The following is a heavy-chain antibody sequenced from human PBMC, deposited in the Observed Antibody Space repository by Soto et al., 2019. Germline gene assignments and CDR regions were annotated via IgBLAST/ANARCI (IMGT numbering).Heavy chain of an antibody. CDR2: ISGSGGST. Sequence: EVQLLESGGDLLQPGGSLRLSCAASGFTFSSYAMSWVRQAPGEGLEWVSAISGSGGSTNYADYVKGRFNIPRDNSKHTLYLQMNRLRAEDTAVYYCVKHSSSSRGNYFDSWGQGTLVTVSS. CDR3: VKHSSSSRGNYFDS. CDR1: GFTFSSYA. J-gene: IGHJ4*02. D-gene: IGHD6-6*01. V-gene: IGHV3-23*01.